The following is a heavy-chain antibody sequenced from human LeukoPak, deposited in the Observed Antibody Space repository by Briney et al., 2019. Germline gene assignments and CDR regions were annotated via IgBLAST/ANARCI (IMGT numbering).Heavy chain of an antibody. Sequence: ASVKVSCKASGYTFTSYYMHWVQQAPGQGLEWMGIINPSGGSTSYAQKFQGRVTMTRDTSTSTVYMELSSLRSEDTAVYYCARGDAHSSGWPEHYFDYWGQGTLVTVSS. CDR3: ARGDAHSSGWPEHYFDY. J-gene: IGHJ4*02. V-gene: IGHV1-46*01. CDR1: GYTFTSYY. D-gene: IGHD6-19*01. CDR2: INPSGGST.